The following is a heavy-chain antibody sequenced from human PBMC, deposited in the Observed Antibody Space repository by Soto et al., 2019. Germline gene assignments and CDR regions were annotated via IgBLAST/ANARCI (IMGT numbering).Heavy chain of an antibody. CDR3: ARDRSATVTAFDY. J-gene: IGHJ4*02. D-gene: IGHD4-17*01. V-gene: IGHV3-74*01. Sequence: GGSLRLSCAASGFTVSSNYMSWVRQAPGKGLEWVSRINSDGSSTSYADSVKGRFTISRDNAKNTLYLQMNSLRAEDTAVYYCARDRSATVTAFDYWGQGTLVTVSS. CDR1: GFTVSSNY. CDR2: INSDGSST.